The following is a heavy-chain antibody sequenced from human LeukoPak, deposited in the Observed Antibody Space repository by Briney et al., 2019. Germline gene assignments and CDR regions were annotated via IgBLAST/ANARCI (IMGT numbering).Heavy chain of an antibody. J-gene: IGHJ3*02. D-gene: IGHD1-26*01. CDR2: IYYSGST. V-gene: IGHV4-59*01. Sequence: SETLSLTCTVSGGSISSYYWSWIRQPPGKGLEYIGYIYYSGSTNYNPSLKSRVTISVDTSKNQFSLKLSSVTAADTAVYYCARGKWDLESGEAFDIWGEGTMVTVSS. CDR3: ARGKWDLESGEAFDI. CDR1: GGSISSYY.